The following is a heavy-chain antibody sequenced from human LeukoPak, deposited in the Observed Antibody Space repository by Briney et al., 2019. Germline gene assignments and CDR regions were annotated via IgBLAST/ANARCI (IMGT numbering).Heavy chain of an antibody. V-gene: IGHV4-34*01. J-gene: IGHJ1*01. CDR2: INHSGST. Sequence: GSLRLSCAASGFTFSSYSMNWIRQPPGKGLEWIGEINHSGSTNYNPSLKSRVTISVDTSKNQFSLKLSSVTAADTAVYYCARGRYSSGWYRYFQHWGQGTLVTVSS. D-gene: IGHD6-19*01. CDR1: GFTFSSYS. CDR3: ARGRYSSGWYRYFQH.